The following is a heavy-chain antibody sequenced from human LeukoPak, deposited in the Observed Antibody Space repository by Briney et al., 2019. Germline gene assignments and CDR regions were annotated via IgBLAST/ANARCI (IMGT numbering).Heavy chain of an antibody. Sequence: GGSLRLSCAASGFTVSSNYMSWVRQAPGKGLEWVSLISSGGSTYCADSVKGRFIISRDNSKNTLYLQMNSLRAEDTAVYYCARDVPIQHWGQGTLVTVSS. V-gene: IGHV3-66*01. CDR3: ARDVPIQH. CDR2: ISSGGST. CDR1: GFTVSSNY. J-gene: IGHJ1*01.